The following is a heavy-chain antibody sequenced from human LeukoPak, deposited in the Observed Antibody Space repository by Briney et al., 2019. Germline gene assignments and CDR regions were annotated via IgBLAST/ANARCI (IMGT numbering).Heavy chain of an antibody. J-gene: IGHJ6*03. CDR1: GFTFSSYG. V-gene: IGHV3-30*02. D-gene: IGHD6-13*01. CDR3: AKVTKELVPYYYYMDV. CDR2: IRYDGSNK. Sequence: GGSLRLSCAASGFTFSSYGMHWVRQAPGKGLEWVAFIRYDGSNKYYADSVRGRFTISRDNSKNTLYLQMNSLRTEDTAVYYCAKVTKELVPYYYYMDVWGKGTTVTVSS.